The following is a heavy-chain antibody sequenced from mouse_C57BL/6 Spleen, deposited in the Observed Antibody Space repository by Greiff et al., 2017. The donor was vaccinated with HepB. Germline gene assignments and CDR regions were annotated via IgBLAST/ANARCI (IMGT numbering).Heavy chain of an antibody. CDR1: GFSLTSYG. V-gene: IGHV2-6-1*01. J-gene: IGHJ3*01. CDR2: IWSDGST. CDR3: ARHEIDGYYFAY. D-gene: IGHD2-3*01. Sequence: VKLQESGPGLVAPSQSLSITCTVSGFSLTSYGVHWVRQPPGKGLEWLVVIWSDGSTTYNSALKSRLSISKDNSKSQVFLKMNSLQTDDTAMYYCARHEIDGYYFAYWGQGTLVTVSA.